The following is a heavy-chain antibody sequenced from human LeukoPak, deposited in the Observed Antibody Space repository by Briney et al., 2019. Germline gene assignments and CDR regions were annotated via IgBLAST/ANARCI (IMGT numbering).Heavy chain of an antibody. CDR3: AREAITMVRGVFINQYYFDY. CDR2: IKQDGSEK. V-gene: IGHV3-7*01. D-gene: IGHD3-10*01. CDR1: GFTFSNYW. J-gene: IGHJ4*02. Sequence: GGSLRLSCAASGFTFSNYWMSWVRQAPGKGLEWVANIKQDGSEKYYVDSVTGRFTISRDNAKNSLYLQMNSLRAEDTAVHYCAREAITMVRGVFINQYYFDYWGQGILVTVSS.